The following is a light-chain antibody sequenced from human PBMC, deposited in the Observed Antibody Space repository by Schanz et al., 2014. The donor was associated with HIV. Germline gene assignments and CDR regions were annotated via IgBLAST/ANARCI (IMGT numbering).Light chain of an antibody. J-gene: IGKJ3*01. CDR1: QGISTW. V-gene: IGKV1-12*02. Sequence: DIQMTQSPSSISASVGDRVTITCRASQGISTWLAWYQQRPGKPPKLLIHGATTLKNGVPSRFSGSGSGTVFTLTINSLQPEDFATYYCQQLNSFPFTFGPGTKVDLK. CDR3: QQLNSFPFT. CDR2: GAT.